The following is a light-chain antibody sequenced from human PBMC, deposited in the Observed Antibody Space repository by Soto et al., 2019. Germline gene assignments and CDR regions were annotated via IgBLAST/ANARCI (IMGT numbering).Light chain of an antibody. J-gene: IGKJ4*01. CDR3: QHYGESSST. Sequence: IMLTQSPGTLSLSPGEVATLSCGASQTITYNFLAWYQKKPGLAPRLLVYDASNRATGIPDRFSGSGSGTDFTLTISTLEPEDFAVYYCQHYGESSSTFGGGTRVEI. CDR2: DAS. CDR1: QTITYNF. V-gene: IGKV3D-20*01.